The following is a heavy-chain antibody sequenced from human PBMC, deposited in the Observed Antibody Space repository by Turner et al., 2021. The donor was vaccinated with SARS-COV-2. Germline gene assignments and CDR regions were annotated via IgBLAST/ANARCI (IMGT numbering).Heavy chain of an antibody. D-gene: IGHD3-9*01. CDR1: GGSISSYF. CDR2: IFYSGSA. J-gene: IGHJ4*02. CDR3: ARAYCDILTGYYTPYYFDY. Sequence: QVQLQESGPGLVKPSETLSLTCTVSGGSISSYFWSWIRQPPGKGLEWIGYIFYSGSANYNPSLKSRVTISVDTSKNQFSLKLSSVTAADTAVYYCARAYCDILTGYYTPYYFDYWGQGTLVTVSS. V-gene: IGHV4-59*08.